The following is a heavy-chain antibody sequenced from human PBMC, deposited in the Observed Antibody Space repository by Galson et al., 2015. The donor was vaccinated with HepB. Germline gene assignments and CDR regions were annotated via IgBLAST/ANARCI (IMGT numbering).Heavy chain of an antibody. V-gene: IGHV3-21*01. CDR1: GFTFDDYA. D-gene: IGHD3-3*01. CDR3: ASPSYNVLRFLEWLSLTLDY. Sequence: SLRLSCAASGFTFDDYAMHWVRQAPGKGLEWVSSISGSSSYIFYADSVKGRFTISRDNAKNSAYLQMNSLRAEDTAVYYCASPSYNVLRFLEWLSLTLDYWGQGTLVTVSS. CDR2: ISGSSSYI. J-gene: IGHJ4*02.